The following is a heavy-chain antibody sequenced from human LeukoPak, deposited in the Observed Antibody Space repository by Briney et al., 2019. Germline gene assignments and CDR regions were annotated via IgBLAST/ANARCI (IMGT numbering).Heavy chain of an antibody. Sequence: SVKVSCKASGFTFTSSAMQWVRQARGQRLEWIGWIVVGSGNTNYAQKFQERVTITRDMSTSTAYMELSSLRSEDTAVYYCAVGSGYYLSPQYWGQGTLVTVSS. V-gene: IGHV1-58*02. J-gene: IGHJ4*02. CDR2: IVVGSGNT. D-gene: IGHD3-3*01. CDR1: GFTFTSSA. CDR3: AVGSGYYLSPQY.